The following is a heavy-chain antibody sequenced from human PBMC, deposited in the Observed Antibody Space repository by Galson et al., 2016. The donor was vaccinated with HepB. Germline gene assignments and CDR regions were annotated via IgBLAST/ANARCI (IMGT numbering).Heavy chain of an antibody. CDR2: IYNSGSA. CDR1: GGSISSGGFY. J-gene: IGHJ4*03. V-gene: IGHV4-31*03. Sequence: TLSLTCTVSGGSISSGGFYWSWIRQHPGKGLEWIGYIYNSGSAYYNPSLKSRLIISVDTSKNQLSLKLSSVTAADTAVYYCARFYGVLGYFDYWGQGTTVTVSS. D-gene: IGHD4-17*01. CDR3: ARFYGVLGYFDY.